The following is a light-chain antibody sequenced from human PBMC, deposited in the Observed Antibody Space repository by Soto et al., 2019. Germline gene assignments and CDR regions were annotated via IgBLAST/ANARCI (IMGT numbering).Light chain of an antibody. CDR2: EVN. CDR3: AAWDDSLNGWV. CDR1: SSDVGGYNY. Sequence: QSALTQPPSASGSPGQSVAISCTGTSSDVGGYNYVSWYQQHPGKAPKLMIYEVNKRPSGVPDRFSGSKSGNTASLTVSGLQAADEADYYCAAWDDSLNGWVFGGGTKVTVL. J-gene: IGLJ3*02. V-gene: IGLV2-8*01.